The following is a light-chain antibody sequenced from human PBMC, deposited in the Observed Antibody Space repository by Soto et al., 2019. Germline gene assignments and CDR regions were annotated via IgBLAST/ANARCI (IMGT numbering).Light chain of an antibody. Sequence: QSALTQPPSVSGSPGQSVTISCTGTSSDVGGYNRVSWYQQPPGTAPKLIIYDVTKRPSGVPDRFSGSKSGTTASLTISGLHAEDEADYCCCSYAGRYSWMFGGGTKVTVL. J-gene: IGLJ3*02. CDR2: DVT. CDR3: CSYAGRYSWM. V-gene: IGLV2-11*01. CDR1: SSDVGGYNR.